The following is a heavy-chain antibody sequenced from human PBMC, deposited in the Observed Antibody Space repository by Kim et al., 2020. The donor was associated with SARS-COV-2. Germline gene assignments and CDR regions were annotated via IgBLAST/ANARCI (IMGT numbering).Heavy chain of an antibody. J-gene: IGHJ3*02. Sequence: GGSLRLSCAASGFTFSSYGMHWVRQAPGKGLEWVAVIWYDGSNKYYADSVKGRFTISRDNSKNTLYLQMNSLRAEDTAVYYCARDGPLAYCGGDCYSGWGDAFDIWGQGTMVTVSS. CDR1: GFTFSSYG. CDR2: IWYDGSNK. D-gene: IGHD2-21*02. CDR3: ARDGPLAYCGGDCYSGWGDAFDI. V-gene: IGHV3-33*01.